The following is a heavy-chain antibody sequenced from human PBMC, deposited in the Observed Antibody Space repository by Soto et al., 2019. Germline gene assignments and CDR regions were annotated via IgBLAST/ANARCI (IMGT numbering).Heavy chain of an antibody. CDR3: ARSYDYIGGSYRPTGPFDY. V-gene: IGHV4-39*01. J-gene: IGHJ4*02. CDR2: IYYSGST. Sequence: SETLSLTCTVSGGSISSSSYYWGWIRQPPGKGLEWIGSIYYSGSTYYNPSLKSRVTISVDTSKNQFSLKLSSVTAADTAVYYCARSYDYIGGSYRPTGPFDYWGQGTLVTVSS. D-gene: IGHD3-16*02. CDR1: GGSISSSSYY.